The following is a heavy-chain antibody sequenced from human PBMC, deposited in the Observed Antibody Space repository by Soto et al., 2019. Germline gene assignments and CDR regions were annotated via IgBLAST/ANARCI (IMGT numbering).Heavy chain of an antibody. V-gene: IGHV4-39*01. Sequence: PSETLSLTCAVSGGPITSRTYSWGWIRQPPGKTLEWIGTIYYHGNTYSNPSLKSRVTISVDTSKNQFSLKLSSVTAADTAVYYCACIFSGGYGYGFYYYGMDVWGQGTTVTVSS. CDR3: ACIFSGGYGYGFYYYGMDV. CDR2: IYYHGNT. D-gene: IGHD5-18*01. CDR1: GGPITSRTYS. J-gene: IGHJ6*02.